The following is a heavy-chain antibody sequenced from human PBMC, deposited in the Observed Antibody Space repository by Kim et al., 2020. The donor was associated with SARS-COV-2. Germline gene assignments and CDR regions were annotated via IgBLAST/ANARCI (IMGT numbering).Heavy chain of an antibody. CDR3: AEDLPRYSGSYIDY. Sequence: ADSVKGRFTISRDNSKNTLYLQMNSLRAEDTAVYYCAEDLPRYSGSYIDYWGQGTLVTVSS. V-gene: IGHV3-23*01. J-gene: IGHJ4*02. D-gene: IGHD1-26*01.